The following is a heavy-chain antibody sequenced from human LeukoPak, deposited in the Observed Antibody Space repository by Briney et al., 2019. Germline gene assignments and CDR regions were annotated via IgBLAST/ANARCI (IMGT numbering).Heavy chain of an antibody. CDR3: ARGSGWYYY. Sequence: PSETPSLTCTVSGGSISSYWSWIRQSPGKGLEWIGYIYYSGSTNYNPSLKSRVSISVDTSKNQFSLKLSPVTAADTAVYYCARGSGWYYYWGQGTLVTVSS. V-gene: IGHV4-59*01. CDR1: GGSISSY. CDR2: IYYSGST. J-gene: IGHJ4*02. D-gene: IGHD6-19*01.